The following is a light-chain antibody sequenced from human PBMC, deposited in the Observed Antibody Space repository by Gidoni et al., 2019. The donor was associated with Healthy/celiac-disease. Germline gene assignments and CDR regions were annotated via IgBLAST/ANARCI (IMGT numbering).Light chain of an antibody. V-gene: IGKV1-5*03. CDR3: QQYNSLWT. CDR2: KAS. CDR1: QSISSW. J-gene: IGKJ1*01. Sequence: DIQMAKSPSTLSASVGDRVTITCRASQSISSWLAWYQQKPGKAPKLLIYKASSLESGVPSRFSGSGSGTEFTLTIISLQPDDFATYYCQQYNSLWTFGQGTKVEIK.